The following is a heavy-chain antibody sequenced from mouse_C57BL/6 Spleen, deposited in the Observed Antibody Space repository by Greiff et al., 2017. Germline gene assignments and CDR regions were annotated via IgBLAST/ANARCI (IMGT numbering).Heavy chain of an antibody. CDR1: GYTFTSYD. CDR2: IYPRDGSP. J-gene: IGHJ2*01. D-gene: IGHD1-1*01. CDR3: ARTSYYYGSSYGDFDY. V-gene: IGHV1-85*01. Sequence: VQLVESGPELVKPGASVKLSCKASGYTFTSYDINWVKQRPGQGLEWIGWIYPRDGSPKYNEKFKGKATLTVDTSSSTAYMELHSLTSEDSAVYFCARTSYYYGSSYGDFDYWGQGTTLTVSS.